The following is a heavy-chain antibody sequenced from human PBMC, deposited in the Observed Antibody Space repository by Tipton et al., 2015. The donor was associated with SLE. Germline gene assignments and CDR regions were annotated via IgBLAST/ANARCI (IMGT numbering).Heavy chain of an antibody. CDR1: GGSISSYY. J-gene: IGHJ6*03. CDR3: ARSGGVWCMVV. D-gene: IGHD2-8*02. V-gene: IGHV4-59*01. CDR2: IYYSGST. Sequence: TLSLTCTVSGGSISSYYWSWIRQPPGKGLEWIGYIYYSGSTNYNPSLKSRVTISVDTSKNQFSLKLSSVTAADTAVYYCARSGGVWCMVVWGKGTTVTVSS.